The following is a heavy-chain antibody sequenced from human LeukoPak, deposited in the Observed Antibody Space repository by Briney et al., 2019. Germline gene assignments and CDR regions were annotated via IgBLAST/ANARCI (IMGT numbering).Heavy chain of an antibody. CDR1: GGSISSSSYY. Sequence: SETLSLTCTVSGGSISSSSYYWGWLRQPPGKGLEWIGSIYYSGSTYYNPSLKSRVTISVDTSKNQFSLKLSSVTAADTAVYYCARITMIVVVDYWGQGTLVTVSS. CDR3: ARITMIVVVDY. CDR2: IYYSGST. V-gene: IGHV4-39*07. D-gene: IGHD3-22*01. J-gene: IGHJ4*02.